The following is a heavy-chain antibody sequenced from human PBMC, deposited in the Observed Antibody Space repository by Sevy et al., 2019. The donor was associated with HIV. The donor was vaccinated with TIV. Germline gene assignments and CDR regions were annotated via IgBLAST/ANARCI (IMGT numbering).Heavy chain of an antibody. V-gene: IGHV3-23*01. CDR3: AKGEKVDTAMVYFDY. J-gene: IGHJ4*02. Sequence: GGSLRLSCAASGFTFSSYAMSWVRQAPGKGLEWVSAISGSGGSTYYADSVKGRFTISRDNSKNTLYLQMNSLRAEDTDVYYCAKGEKVDTAMVYFDYWGQGTLVTVSS. CDR1: GFTFSSYA. CDR2: ISGSGGST. D-gene: IGHD5-18*01.